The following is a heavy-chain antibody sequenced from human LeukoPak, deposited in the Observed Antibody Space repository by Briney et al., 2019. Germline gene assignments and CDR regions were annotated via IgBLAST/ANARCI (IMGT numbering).Heavy chain of an antibody. CDR1: GGSIITSTYY. J-gene: IGHJ4*02. D-gene: IGHD3-22*01. Sequence: SETLSLTCTVSGGSIITSTYYWGWIRQPPGKGLEWIGTIYYSGSTYYNPSLKSRVTISVDTSKDQFSLKLNSVTTADTAAYYCARLYYRGCFDYWGQGTLVTVSS. V-gene: IGHV4-39*01. CDR2: IYYSGST. CDR3: ARLYYRGCFDY.